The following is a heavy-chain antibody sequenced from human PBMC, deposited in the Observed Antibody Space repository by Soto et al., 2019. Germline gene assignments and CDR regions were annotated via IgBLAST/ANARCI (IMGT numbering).Heavy chain of an antibody. CDR3: ARSSVTIDGLDF. Sequence: QVRLEQSRAEVKEPGASVKISCKASGYDFNSYSIYWLRQAPGQRPDYMGLINGVICNTKFSQKFRDRLTISRDTSASAMYMELSSLTSDDTGVYYCARSSVTIDGLDFWGQGTLVIVSS. CDR1: GYDFNSYS. J-gene: IGHJ4*02. V-gene: IGHV1-3*01. D-gene: IGHD4-17*01. CDR2: INGVICNT.